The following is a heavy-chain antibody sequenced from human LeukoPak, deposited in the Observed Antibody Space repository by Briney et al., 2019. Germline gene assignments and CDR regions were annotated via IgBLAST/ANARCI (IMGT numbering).Heavy chain of an antibody. J-gene: IGHJ4*02. CDR3: ARMTTVTSPAFGY. V-gene: IGHV4-59*01. CDR1: GGSISSYY. D-gene: IGHD4-17*01. CDR2: IYYSGST. Sequence: SETLSLTCTVSGGSISSYYWSWIRQPPGKGPEWIGYIYYSGSTNYNPSLKSRVTISVDTSKNQFSLKLSSVTAADTAVYYCARMTTVTSPAFGYWGQGTLVTVSS.